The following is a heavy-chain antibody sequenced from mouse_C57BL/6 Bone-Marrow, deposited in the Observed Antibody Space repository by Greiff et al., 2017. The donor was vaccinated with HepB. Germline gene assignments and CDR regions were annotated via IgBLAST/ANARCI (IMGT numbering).Heavy chain of an antibody. V-gene: IGHV3-8*01. CDR3: ARFPLGNDGAYYYDD. D-gene: IGHD2-3*01. CDR1: GYSITSDY. CDR2: ISYSGST. J-gene: IGHJ2*01. Sequence: VQLKESGPGLAKPSQTLSLTCSVTGYSITSDYWNWIRKFPGNKLEYMGYISYSGSTSYNQSLKSRISISRDTSKNQYYLQLNSVTTEDTATYYCARFPLGNDGAYYYDDWGKGTTLTVAS.